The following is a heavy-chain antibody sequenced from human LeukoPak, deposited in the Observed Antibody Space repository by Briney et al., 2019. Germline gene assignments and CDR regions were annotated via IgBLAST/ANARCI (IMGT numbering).Heavy chain of an antibody. J-gene: IGHJ4*02. D-gene: IGHD2-8*02. CDR1: GFTFSSYA. CDR2: IRYDASNK. V-gene: IGHV3-30*02. CDR3: AKVPVGTGYFDY. Sequence: PGGSLRLSCAASGFTFSSYAMHWVRQAPGKGLEWVAFIRYDASNKYYADSVKGRFTISRDNSKNTLYLQMNSLRAEDTAVYYCAKVPVGTGYFDYWGQGTLVTVSS.